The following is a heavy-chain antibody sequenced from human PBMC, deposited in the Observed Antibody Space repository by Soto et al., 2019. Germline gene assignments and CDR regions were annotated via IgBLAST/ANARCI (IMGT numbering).Heavy chain of an antibody. D-gene: IGHD3-3*01. Sequence: EVQLVESGGGLVKPGGSLRLSCAASGFTFSSYSMNWVRQAPGKGLEWVSSISSSSSYIYYADSVKGRFTISRDNDKNSLYLQMNSLRAEDTAVYYCARDLNTYYDFWSGYYDYWGQGTLVNVSS. J-gene: IGHJ4*02. CDR1: GFTFSSYS. V-gene: IGHV3-21*01. CDR2: ISSSSSYI. CDR3: ARDLNTYYDFWSGYYDY.